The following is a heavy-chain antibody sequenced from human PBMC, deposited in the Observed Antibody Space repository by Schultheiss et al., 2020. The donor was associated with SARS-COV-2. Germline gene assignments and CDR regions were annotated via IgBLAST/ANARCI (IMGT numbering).Heavy chain of an antibody. CDR1: GFTFNSYP. CDR2: ISGSGGST. V-gene: IGHV3-23*01. J-gene: IGHJ4*02. Sequence: GGSLRLSCVAYGFTFNSYPMSWVRQTPGKGLEWVSAISGSGGSTYYADSVKGRFTISRDNSKNTLYLQMNSLRAEDTAVYYCASPSSGWGYWGQGTLVTVS. CDR3: ASPSSGWGY. D-gene: IGHD6-19*01.